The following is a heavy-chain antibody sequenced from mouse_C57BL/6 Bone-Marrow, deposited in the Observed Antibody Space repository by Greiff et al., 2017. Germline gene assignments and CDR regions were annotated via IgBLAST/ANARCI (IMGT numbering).Heavy chain of an antibody. Sequence: VQLQQPGAELVKPGASVKLSCTASGYTFTSYWMHWVKQRPGRGLEGIGRIDPNSGGTKYNEKFKSKATLTVDKPSSTAYMQLSSLTSEDSAVYYCARAPYYSNYEFAYWGQGTLVTVSA. D-gene: IGHD2-5*01. CDR2: IDPNSGGT. CDR3: ARAPYYSNYEFAY. CDR1: GYTFTSYW. J-gene: IGHJ3*01. V-gene: IGHV1-72*01.